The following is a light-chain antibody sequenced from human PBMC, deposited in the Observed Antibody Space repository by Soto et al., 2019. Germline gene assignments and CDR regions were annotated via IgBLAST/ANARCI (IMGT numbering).Light chain of an antibody. V-gene: IGKV2-28*01. CDR2: LGS. Sequence: DIVMTQSPLSLPVTPGEPASISCRSSQSLLHSNGYNYLAWYLQKPGQSPQLLSYLGSNRGSGVPDRVSDSGPGTNFTPKISRVEAEDVGFYYCMQRLHTLITFGGQTKVEIK. CDR1: QSLLHSNGYNY. J-gene: IGKJ4*01. CDR3: MQRLHTLIT.